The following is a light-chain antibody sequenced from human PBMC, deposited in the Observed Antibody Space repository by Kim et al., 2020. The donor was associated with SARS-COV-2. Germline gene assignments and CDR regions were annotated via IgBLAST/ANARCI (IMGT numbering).Light chain of an antibody. CDR3: QHSDSIPIT. V-gene: IGKV1-39*01. CDR2: AAS. J-gene: IGKJ5*01. Sequence: ASVGDRVTITCRASQNINNFLNWYQQKPGKAPNLLIYAASTLRIGVPSRFSGIGFGTDFTLTISSLQPEDFATYYCQHSDSIPITFGQGTRLEIK. CDR1: QNINNF.